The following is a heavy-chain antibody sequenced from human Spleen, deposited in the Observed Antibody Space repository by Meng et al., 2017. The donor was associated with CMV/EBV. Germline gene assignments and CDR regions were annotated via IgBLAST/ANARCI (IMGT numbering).Heavy chain of an antibody. D-gene: IGHD2-2*01. V-gene: IGHV4-34*01. CDR1: GGSFSGYY. J-gene: IGHJ5*02. Sequence: SETLSLTCAVYGGSFSGYYWSWIRQPPGKGLEWMGEINHSENTNYNPSLKSRLTILVDTSKNQFSLKLRSVTAADTAVYYCARGTLSVVPTTLYWFDPWGQGTLVTVSS. CDR2: INHSENT. CDR3: ARGTLSVVPTTLYWFDP.